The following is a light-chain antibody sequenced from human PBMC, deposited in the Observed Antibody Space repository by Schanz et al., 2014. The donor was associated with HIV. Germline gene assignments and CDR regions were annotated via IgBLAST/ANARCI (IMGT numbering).Light chain of an antibody. Sequence: EIVLTQSPATLSLSPGERVTLSCRASQTVYSFLAWYQQKAGQSPRLLIYDASKRAPGVPDRFSGFRSGTDFTLTISSLEPEDVAVYYCYQRSEWPRTFGGGTRVEIK. V-gene: IGKV3-11*01. CDR3: YQRSEWPRT. J-gene: IGKJ4*01. CDR1: QTVYSF. CDR2: DAS.